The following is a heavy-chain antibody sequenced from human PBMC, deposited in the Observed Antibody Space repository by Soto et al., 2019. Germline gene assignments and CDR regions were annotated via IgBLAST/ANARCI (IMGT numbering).Heavy chain of an antibody. D-gene: IGHD5-18*01. CDR2: IYYTGST. CDR1: GDSISSGDYY. CDR3: ARDKYGNWAMEY. J-gene: IGHJ4*02. Sequence: PSETLSLTCTVSGDSISSGDYYWSWIRQPPGKGLEWIGYIYYTGSTYYNPSLKSRVTISVDTSKNQLSLKLSSVTAADTAIYYCARDKYGNWAMEYWGQGTLVTVSS. V-gene: IGHV4-30-4*01.